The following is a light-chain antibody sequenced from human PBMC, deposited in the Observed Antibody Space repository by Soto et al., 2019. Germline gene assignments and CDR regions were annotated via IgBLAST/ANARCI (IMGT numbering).Light chain of an antibody. CDR2: GAS. CDR1: QSVSNNY. V-gene: IGKV3D-20*02. J-gene: IGKJ5*01. CDR3: QQRANWPPIT. Sequence: EIVLMQSPGTLSLSPGERATLSCRASQSVSNNYLAWYQQKPGQAPRLLIYGASNRATGIPDRFSGSGSGTDFNLTISSLESEDFAVYYCQQRANWPPITFGQGTRLEIK.